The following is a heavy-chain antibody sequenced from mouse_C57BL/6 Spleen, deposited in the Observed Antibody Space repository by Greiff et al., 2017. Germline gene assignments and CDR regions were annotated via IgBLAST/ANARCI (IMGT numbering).Heavy chain of an antibody. CDR3: ESYRDYAMDY. J-gene: IGHJ4*01. CDR2: INPNNGGT. Sequence: EVQLLQSGPELVKPGASVKLSCKASGYTFTDYSMHWVKQSPGKGLEWIGGINPNNGGTSYNQKFKGKATLTVDKSSSTTYMELRSLTSEDTAVDFCESYRDYAMDYWGQGTSVTVSS. V-gene: IGHV1-26*01. CDR1: GYTFTDYS.